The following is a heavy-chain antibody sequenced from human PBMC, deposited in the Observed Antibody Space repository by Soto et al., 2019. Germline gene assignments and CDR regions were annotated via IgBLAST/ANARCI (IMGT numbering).Heavy chain of an antibody. J-gene: IGHJ3*02. CDR1: GFTVSSNY. Sequence: GGSLRLSCAASGFTVSSNYMSWVRQAPGKGLEWVSVIYSGGSTYYADSVMGRFTISRDNSKNTLYLQMNSLRAEDTAVYYCASRDRYSSTDAFDIWGQGTMVTVSS. CDR3: ASRDRYSSTDAFDI. V-gene: IGHV3-66*01. CDR2: IYSGGST. D-gene: IGHD6-13*01.